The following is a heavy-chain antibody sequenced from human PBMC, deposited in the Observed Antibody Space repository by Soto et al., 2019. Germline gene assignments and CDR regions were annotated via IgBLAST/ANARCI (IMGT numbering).Heavy chain of an antibody. CDR1: GFTFSSYA. V-gene: IGHV3-23*01. CDR2: ISGSGGST. CDR3: ALIIPSSSWYDTRYGMDV. Sequence: PGGSVRLSCAASGFTFSSYAMSWVRQAPGKGLEWVSAISGSGGSTYYADSVKGRFTISRDNSKNTLYLQMNSLRAEDTAVYYCALIIPSSSWYDTRYGMDVWGQGTTVTVSS. D-gene: IGHD6-13*01. J-gene: IGHJ6*02.